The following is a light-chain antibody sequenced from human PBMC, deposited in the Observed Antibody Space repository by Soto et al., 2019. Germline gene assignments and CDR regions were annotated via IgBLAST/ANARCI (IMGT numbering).Light chain of an antibody. Sequence: EIVMTQSPATLSVSPGERVTLSCRASQSVSNNLAWYQQKPGQAPRILIHGASTRATGVPARFSGSGSGTEFTLTISSLQSEDFAVYYCQQYQNWPRTFGQGTKVDVK. CDR2: GAS. CDR3: QQYQNWPRT. V-gene: IGKV3-15*01. CDR1: QSVSNN. J-gene: IGKJ1*01.